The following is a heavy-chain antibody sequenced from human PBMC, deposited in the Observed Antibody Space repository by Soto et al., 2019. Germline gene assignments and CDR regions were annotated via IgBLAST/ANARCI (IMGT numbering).Heavy chain of an antibody. V-gene: IGHV1-8*01. D-gene: IGHD4-17*01. J-gene: IGHJ6*02. Sequence: QVQLVQSGAEVKKPGASVKVSCKASGYTFTSDDVHWVRQGTGQGLEWMGWMSPNSGNTGYAQHLQVRVTMTRDTSISPAYMELGSLRSDDTGVYYCARGQGTYGDYVRMDVWGQGTTVTVSS. CDR2: MSPNSGNT. CDR1: GYTFTSDD. CDR3: ARGQGTYGDYVRMDV.